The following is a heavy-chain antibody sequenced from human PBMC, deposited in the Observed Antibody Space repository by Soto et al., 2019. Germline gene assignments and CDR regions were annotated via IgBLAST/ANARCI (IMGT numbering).Heavy chain of an antibody. CDR2: IHSDGSST. CDR1: GFTFNYYW. J-gene: IGHJ3*01. V-gene: IGHV3-74*01. Sequence: PGGSLRLSCAASGFTFNYYWMHWVRQAPGQGLVWVSHIHSDGSSTTYADSVKGRFTISRDNAKNTLYLQMNSLRAEDTAVYYWARGDKGGFDLWGQGTTVTVSS. D-gene: IGHD2-21*02. CDR3: ARGDKGGFDL.